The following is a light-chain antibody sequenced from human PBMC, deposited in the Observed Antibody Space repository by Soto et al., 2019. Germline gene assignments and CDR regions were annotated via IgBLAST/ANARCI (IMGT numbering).Light chain of an antibody. Sequence: QSVLTQPPSASQTPGQRVTISCSGTSSNIGSNYVSWYQQLPGTAPKLLIYRNNQRPSGVPDRFSGSKSGTSASLAISGLRSEDEADYYCASRDDNLSGHWMFGGGTKVNVL. CDR3: ASRDDNLSGHWM. V-gene: IGLV1-47*01. CDR1: SSNIGSNY. CDR2: RNN. J-gene: IGLJ3*02.